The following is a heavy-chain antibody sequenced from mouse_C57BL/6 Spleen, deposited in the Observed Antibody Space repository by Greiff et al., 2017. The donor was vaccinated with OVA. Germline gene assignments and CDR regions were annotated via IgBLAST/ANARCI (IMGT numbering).Heavy chain of an antibody. V-gene: IGHV1-53*01. CDR2: INPSNGGT. D-gene: IGHD1-1*01. Sequence: QVQLQQPGPELVKPGASVKLSCKASGYTFTSYWMHWVKQRPGQGLEWIGNINPSNGGTNYNEKFKSKATLTIDKSSSTAYMQLSSLTSEDYAVYKCAGDGSSSFGYWGQSTTLTVAS. J-gene: IGHJ2*01. CDR1: GYTFTSYW. CDR3: AGDGSSSFGY.